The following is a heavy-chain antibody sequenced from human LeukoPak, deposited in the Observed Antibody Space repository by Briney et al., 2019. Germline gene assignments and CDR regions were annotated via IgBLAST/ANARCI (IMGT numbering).Heavy chain of an antibody. CDR2: TSPYNGNT. V-gene: IGHV1-18*04. J-gene: IGHJ5*02. Sequence: ASLKVSCKASGYTFTSYNIIWVRQAPGQGLEWMAWTSPYNGNTNYAQNLQGRVTLTLDTSTTTAYMELRSLRSDDTAVYYCARRVSNWFDPWGQGTLVTVSS. CDR1: GYTFTSYN. CDR3: ARRVSNWFDP.